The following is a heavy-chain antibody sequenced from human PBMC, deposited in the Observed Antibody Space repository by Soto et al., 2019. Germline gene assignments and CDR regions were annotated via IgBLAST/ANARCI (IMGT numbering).Heavy chain of an antibody. CDR3: ARDGGIYDYYYYMDV. J-gene: IGHJ6*03. Sequence: EVQLLESGGGLVQPGGSLRLSCAASGFTFSSHAMTWVRQAPGKGLEWVSTIRGGGDGTFSADSVKGRFTISRDNSKNTLYLQMDRLRAVDTAVYYCARDGGIYDYYYYMDVWGKGTTVIVSS. V-gene: IGHV3-23*01. CDR2: IRGGGDGT. D-gene: IGHD3-16*01. CDR1: GFTFSSHA.